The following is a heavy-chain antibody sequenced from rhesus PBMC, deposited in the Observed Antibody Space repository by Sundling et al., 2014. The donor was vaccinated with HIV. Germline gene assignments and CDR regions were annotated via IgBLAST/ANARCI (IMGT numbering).Heavy chain of an antibody. J-gene: IGHJ5-1*01. V-gene: IGHV4-169*01. CDR3: ATAGRDV. CDR1: GGSIRSNY. CDR2: IHGTGGST. D-gene: IGHD6-19*01. Sequence: QLQLQESGPGLVKPSETLSVTCTVSGGSIRSNYWSWIRQAPGKGLEWIGYIHGTGGSTNYSPSLKRRVTLSVDTSKNQLSLKLSSVTAADTAIYYCATAGRDVWGPESWSPSPQ.